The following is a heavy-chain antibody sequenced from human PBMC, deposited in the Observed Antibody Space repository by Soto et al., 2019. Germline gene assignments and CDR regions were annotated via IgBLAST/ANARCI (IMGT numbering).Heavy chain of an antibody. CDR1: GGTFSSYA. D-gene: IGHD6-19*01. V-gene: IGHV1-69*13. Sequence: ASVKVSCKASGGTFSSYAISWVRQAPGQGLEWMGGIIPIFGTANYAQKFQGRVTITADESTSTAYMELSSLGSEDKAVYYCAVAVAGIGFEHNWFDPWGQGSLVTVSS. J-gene: IGHJ5*02. CDR3: AVAVAGIGFEHNWFDP. CDR2: IIPIFGTA.